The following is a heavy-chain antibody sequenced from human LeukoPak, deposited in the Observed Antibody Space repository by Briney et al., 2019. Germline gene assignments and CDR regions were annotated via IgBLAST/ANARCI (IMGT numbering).Heavy chain of an antibody. Sequence: GGSLRLSCADSGSNFEDYGMSWVRQAPGKGLEWVSAISGSGGSTYYADSVKGRFTTSRDNSKNTLYLQMNSLRAEDTAVYYCAKHIIRDYVWGSYRSPGAFDIWGQGTMVTVSS. D-gene: IGHD3-16*02. CDR1: GSNFEDYG. J-gene: IGHJ3*02. V-gene: IGHV3-23*01. CDR3: AKHIIRDYVWGSYRSPGAFDI. CDR2: ISGSGGST.